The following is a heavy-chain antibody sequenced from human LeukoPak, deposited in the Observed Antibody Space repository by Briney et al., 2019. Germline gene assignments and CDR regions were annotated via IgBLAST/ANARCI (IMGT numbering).Heavy chain of an antibody. CDR1: GGSTSSGGYY. D-gene: IGHD1-26*01. CDR3: ASTSSRWEAYFDY. V-gene: IGHV4-31*03. CDR2: IYYSGST. Sequence: SETLSLTCTVSGGSTSSGGYYWSWIRQHPGKGLEWIGYIYYSGSTYYNPSLKSRVTISVDTSKNQFSLKLSSVTAADTAVYYCASTSSRWEAYFDYWGQGTLVTVSS. J-gene: IGHJ4*02.